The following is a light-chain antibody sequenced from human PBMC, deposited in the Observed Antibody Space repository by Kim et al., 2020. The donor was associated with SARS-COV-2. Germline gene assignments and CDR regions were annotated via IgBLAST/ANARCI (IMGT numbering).Light chain of an antibody. CDR3: QQLHAFPPP. J-gene: IGKJ3*01. CDR2: AAS. V-gene: IGKV1-9*01. Sequence: SSVGDRVTITCRASQAISRDLAWYQQKPGNPPKLLIYAASTLQSGVPSRFSASGSGTVFPLTFTSLKPEDFAIYSCQQLHAFPPPFGPGTQVGSK. CDR1: QAISRD.